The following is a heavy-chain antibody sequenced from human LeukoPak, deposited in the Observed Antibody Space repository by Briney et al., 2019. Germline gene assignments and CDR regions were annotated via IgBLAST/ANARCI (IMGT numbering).Heavy chain of an antibody. D-gene: IGHD3-22*01. J-gene: IGHJ1*01. Sequence: SETLPLTCTVSGGSVSGGSYYWSWIRQPPGKGLEWIGYISYIGSTNYNPSLKSRLTISVDTSKNQFSLKLSSVTAADTAVYYCAREVANYYDSSGYYSTFQHWGQGTLVTVSS. CDR1: GGSVSGGSYY. V-gene: IGHV4-61*01. CDR3: AREVANYYDSSGYYSTFQH. CDR2: ISYIGST.